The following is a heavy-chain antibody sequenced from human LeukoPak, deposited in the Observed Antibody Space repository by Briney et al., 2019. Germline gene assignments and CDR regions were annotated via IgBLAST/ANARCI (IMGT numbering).Heavy chain of an antibody. CDR3: ARDYCGGDCYSNDY. D-gene: IGHD2-21*02. CDR2: IWYDGSNK. CDR1: GFTFSSYG. V-gene: IGHV3-33*01. J-gene: IGHJ4*02. Sequence: GRSLRLSCAASGFTFSSYGMHWVRQAPGKGLEWVAVIWYDGSNKYYADSVKGRLTISRDNSKNTLYLQMNSLRAEDTAVYYCARDYCGGDCYSNDYWGQGTLVTVSS.